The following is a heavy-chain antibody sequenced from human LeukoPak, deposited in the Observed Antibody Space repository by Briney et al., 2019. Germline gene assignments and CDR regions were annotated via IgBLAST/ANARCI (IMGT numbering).Heavy chain of an antibody. J-gene: IGHJ3*02. CDR3: AREYRNDYVWGSYPKGAFDI. CDR1: GGSISSSNYF. Sequence: PSETLSLTCTVSGGSISSSNYFWGWIRQPPGKGLEWIGSIYYSGSTYYNPSLKSRVTISVDTSKNQFSLKLSSVTAADTAVYYCAREYRNDYVWGSYPKGAFDIWGQGTMVTVSS. CDR2: IYYSGST. V-gene: IGHV4-39*07. D-gene: IGHD3-16*02.